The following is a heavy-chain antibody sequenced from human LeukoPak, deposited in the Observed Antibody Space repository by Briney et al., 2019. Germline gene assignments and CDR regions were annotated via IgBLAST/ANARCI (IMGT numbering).Heavy chain of an antibody. J-gene: IGHJ4*02. CDR3: ARSLGFSPPFDY. V-gene: IGHV1-69*13. D-gene: IGHD3-3*01. CDR2: IIPIFGTA. CDR1: GDTFSSYA. Sequence: ASVKVSCKASGDTFSSYAISWVRQAPGQGLAWMGGIIPIFGTANYAQKFQGRVTITADESTSTAYMELSSLRSEDTAVYYCARSLGFSPPFDYWGQGTLVTVSS.